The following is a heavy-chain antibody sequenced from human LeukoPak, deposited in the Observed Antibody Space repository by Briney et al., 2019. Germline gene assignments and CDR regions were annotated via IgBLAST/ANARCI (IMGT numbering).Heavy chain of an antibody. CDR1: GYTFTDYS. J-gene: IGHJ5*02. CDR2: IHPNSGDT. CDR3: ASYYGHYTRNWMDT. V-gene: IGHV1-2*02. D-gene: IGHD4-17*01. Sequence: GASVKVSCKASGYTFTDYSMHWVRQAPGQGLEWMGWIHPNSGDTNSAQTFQGRVTMTRDTSNSTAYMELTRLTADDTAVYYCASYYGHYTRNWMDTWGQGTLVTVSS.